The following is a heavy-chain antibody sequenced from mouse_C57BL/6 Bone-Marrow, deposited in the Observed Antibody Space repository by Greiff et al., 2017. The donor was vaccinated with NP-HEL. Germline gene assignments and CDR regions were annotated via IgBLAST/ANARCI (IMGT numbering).Heavy chain of an antibody. CDR3: TRIHYGSSYNYAMDY. V-gene: IGHV1-5*01. J-gene: IGHJ4*01. CDR2: IYPGNSDT. CDR1: GYTFTSYW. D-gene: IGHD1-1*01. Sequence: VQLQQSGTVLARPGASVKMSCKTSGYTFTSYWMHWVKQRPGQGLEWIGAIYPGNSDTSYNQKFKGKAKLTAVTSASTAYMELSSLTNEDSAVYYCTRIHYGSSYNYAMDYWGQGTSVTVSS.